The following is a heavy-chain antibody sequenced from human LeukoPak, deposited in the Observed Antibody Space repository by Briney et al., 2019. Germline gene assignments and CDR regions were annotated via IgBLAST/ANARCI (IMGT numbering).Heavy chain of an antibody. CDR2: INHSGST. CDR3: AREVGATTSDY. V-gene: IGHV4-34*01. J-gene: IGHJ4*02. D-gene: IGHD1-26*01. CDR1: GGSFSGYY. Sequence: PSETLSLTCAVYGGSFSGYYWSWIRQPPGKGLEWIGEINHSGSTNYNPSLKSRVTIPVDTSKNQFSLKLSSVTAADTAVYYCAREVGATTSDYWGQGTLVTVSS.